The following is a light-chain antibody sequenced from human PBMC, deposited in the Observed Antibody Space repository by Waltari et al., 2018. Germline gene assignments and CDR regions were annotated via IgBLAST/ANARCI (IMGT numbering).Light chain of an antibody. CDR1: ASNIGANL. J-gene: IGLJ3*02. Sequence: QSVLTQPPSASGTPGQRVTISCSGSASNIGANLVNWYQQLPGKAPKLLIYRSDLRPEGVPDRFSGSKSGTSASLAISGLQSEDEADYVCASWDDSLNGHWVFGGGTKVTVL. V-gene: IGLV1-44*01. CDR3: ASWDDSLNGHWV. CDR2: RSD.